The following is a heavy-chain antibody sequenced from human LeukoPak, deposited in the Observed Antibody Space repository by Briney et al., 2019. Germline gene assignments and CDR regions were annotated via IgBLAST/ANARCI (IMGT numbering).Heavy chain of an antibody. V-gene: IGHV3-21*01. CDR3: ARDRDYDILTGPPADAFDI. D-gene: IGHD3-9*01. CDR1: GFTFTTFA. Sequence: GGSLRLSCAASGFTFTTFAMSWVRQAPGKGLEWVSSISSSSSYIYYADSVKGRFTISRDNAKNSLYLQMNSLRAEDTAVYYCARDRDYDILTGPPADAFDIWGQGTMVTVSS. J-gene: IGHJ3*02. CDR2: ISSSSSYI.